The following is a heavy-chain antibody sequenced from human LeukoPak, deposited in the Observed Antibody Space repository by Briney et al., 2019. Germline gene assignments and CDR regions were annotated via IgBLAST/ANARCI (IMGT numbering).Heavy chain of an antibody. CDR1: GFTFDAYG. Sequence: GGSLRLSCAASGFTFDAYGMSWVRQAPGTGLEWVSGINWNGGSTGYADSVKGRFAISRDNAKNSLYLQMNSLRAEDTAVYYCARVGILTGYYTYWGQGTLVTVSS. D-gene: IGHD3-9*01. CDR2: INWNGGST. CDR3: ARVGILTGYYTY. J-gene: IGHJ4*02. V-gene: IGHV3-20*04.